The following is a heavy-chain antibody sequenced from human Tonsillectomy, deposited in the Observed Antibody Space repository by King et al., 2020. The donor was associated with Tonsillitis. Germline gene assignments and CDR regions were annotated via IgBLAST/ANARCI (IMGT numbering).Heavy chain of an antibody. CDR3: AKARLSYSGSYYYFDC. J-gene: IGHJ4*02. V-gene: IGHV3-23*04. Sequence: VQLVESGGGLVQPGGSLRLSCAASGFTFSSFVMSWVRQAPGKGLEWVSGISGDGGSTFFADSVKGRFTISRDNSKNTLYLQMNSLRAEDTAVYYCAKARLSYSGSYYYFDCWGQGTLVTVSS. D-gene: IGHD1-26*01. CDR2: ISGDGGST. CDR1: GFTFSSFV.